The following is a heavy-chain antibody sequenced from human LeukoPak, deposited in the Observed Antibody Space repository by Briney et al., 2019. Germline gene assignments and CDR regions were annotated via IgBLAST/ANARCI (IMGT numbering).Heavy chain of an antibody. CDR1: GYTFTGYY. V-gene: IGHV1-2*02. Sequence: GASVKVSCKASGYTFTGYYMHWVRQAPGQGLEWMGWINPNSGGTNYAQKFQGRVTMTRDTSISTAYMELSRLRSDDTAVYYCASPRYCSSSTSYNDYWGQGTLVTVSS. J-gene: IGHJ4*02. CDR3: ASPRYCSSSTSYNDY. D-gene: IGHD2-2*01. CDR2: INPNSGGT.